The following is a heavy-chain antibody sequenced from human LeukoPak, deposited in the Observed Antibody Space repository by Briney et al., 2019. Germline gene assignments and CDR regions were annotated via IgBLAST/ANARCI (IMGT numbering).Heavy chain of an antibody. CDR1: GFTFGDYA. V-gene: IGHV3-49*04. J-gene: IGHJ4*02. Sequence: GGSLRLSCTASGFTFGDYAMSWVRQAPGKGLEWVGFIRSKAYGGTTEYAASVKGRFTISRDDSKSIAYLQMNSLKTEDTAVYYCTSPASKRIQLWVQPDYWGQGTLVTVSS. D-gene: IGHD5-18*01. CDR2: IRSKAYGGTT. CDR3: TSPASKRIQLWVQPDY.